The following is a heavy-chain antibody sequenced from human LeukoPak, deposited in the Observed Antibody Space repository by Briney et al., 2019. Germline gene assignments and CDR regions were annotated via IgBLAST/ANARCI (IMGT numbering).Heavy chain of an antibody. D-gene: IGHD6-19*01. V-gene: IGHV1-2*02. CDR3: ATDRITVAGTGTSVSDY. Sequence: ASVKVSCKASGYTFTDYYMHWVRQAPGQGLEWMGWINPNSGGTNYAQKFQGRVTMTRDTSISTAYMELSRLRSDDTAVYYCATDRITVAGTGTSVSDYWGQGTLVTVSS. CDR2: INPNSGGT. J-gene: IGHJ4*02. CDR1: GYTFTDYY.